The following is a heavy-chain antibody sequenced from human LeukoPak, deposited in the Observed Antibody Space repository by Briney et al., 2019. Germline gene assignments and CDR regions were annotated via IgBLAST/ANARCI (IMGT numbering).Heavy chain of an antibody. Sequence: SETLTLTCNVSGGSIESHFWTWVRQPPGKGPEWIGSMSYSGTSRHDPALEGRVTMSLDMPKKQFSLKLSSVTAADTALYYCAREADNGGAVPAALWGRGWFDPWGQGILVTVSS. CDR1: GGSIESHF. CDR3: AREADNGGAVPAALWGRGWFDP. D-gene: IGHD2-2*01. J-gene: IGHJ5*02. V-gene: IGHV4-59*11. CDR2: MSYSGTS.